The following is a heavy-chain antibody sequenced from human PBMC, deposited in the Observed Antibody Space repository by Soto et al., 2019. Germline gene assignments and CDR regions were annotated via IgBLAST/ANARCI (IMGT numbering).Heavy chain of an antibody. CDR2: INAGNSNT. V-gene: IGHV1-3*01. D-gene: IGHD2-2*01. Sequence: ASVKVSCKASGYTFTSYAMHWVRQASGQRLEWMGWINAGNSNTKYSQKFQGRVTITRDTSASTAYMELSSLRSEDTAVYYCARDGEYQLLLNAFDYWGQGTLVTVSS. CDR1: GYTFTSYA. CDR3: ARDGEYQLLLNAFDY. J-gene: IGHJ4*02.